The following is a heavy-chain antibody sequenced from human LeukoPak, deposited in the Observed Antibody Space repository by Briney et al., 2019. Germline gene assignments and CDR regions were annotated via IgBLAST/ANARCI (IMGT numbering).Heavy chain of an antibody. V-gene: IGHV3-21*01. D-gene: IGHD5-12*01. CDR1: GFTFSSYS. Sequence: GGSLRLSCAASGFTFSSYSMNWVRQAPGKGLEWVSSISSSSSYIYYADAVKGRFTISRDNAKKSLYLQMNSLRAEDTAVYYCARGSPRGLRATHFGRLDFDYWGQGTLVTVSS. CDR2: ISSSSSYI. CDR3: ARGSPRGLRATHFGRLDFDY. J-gene: IGHJ4*02.